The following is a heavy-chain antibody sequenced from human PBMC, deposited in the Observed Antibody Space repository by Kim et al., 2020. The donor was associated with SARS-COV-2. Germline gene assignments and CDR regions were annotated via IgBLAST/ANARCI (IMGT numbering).Heavy chain of an antibody. Sequence: GGSLRLSCAVSGFTVSSNYMSWVRQAPGKGLEWVSVIYSGGNTYYVDSVKGRFTISRDNSKNTLYLLMNSLRAEDTAVYYCARALRGTVPGPDLLAYWGQGTLVTVSS. V-gene: IGHV3-53*01. CDR1: GFTVSSNY. J-gene: IGHJ4*02. CDR2: IYSGGNT. CDR3: ARALRGTVPGPDLLAY. D-gene: IGHD2-2*01.